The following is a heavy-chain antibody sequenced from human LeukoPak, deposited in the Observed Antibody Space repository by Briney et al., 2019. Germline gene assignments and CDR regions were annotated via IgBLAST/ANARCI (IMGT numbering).Heavy chain of an antibody. CDR1: GYTFISYG. Sequence: GASVKVSCKASGYTFISYGISWVRQAPGQGLEWMGWISAYNGNTNYAQKPQGRVTMTTDTSTSTAYMELRSLRSDDTAVYHCARDGRFGELSDYWGQGTLVTVSS. V-gene: IGHV1-18*01. CDR3: ARDGRFGELSDY. D-gene: IGHD3-10*01. J-gene: IGHJ4*02. CDR2: ISAYNGNT.